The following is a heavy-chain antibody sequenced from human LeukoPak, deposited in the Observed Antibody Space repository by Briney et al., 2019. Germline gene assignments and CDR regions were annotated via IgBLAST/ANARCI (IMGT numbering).Heavy chain of an antibody. Sequence: SETLSLTCTVSGGSISSSSYYWGWIRQPPGKGLEWIGSIYYSGSTYYNPSLKSRVTISVDTSKNQFSLKLSSVTAADTAVYYCARIAAAGRYYYYGMDVWGQGTTVTVSS. CDR2: IYYSGST. D-gene: IGHD6-13*01. V-gene: IGHV4-39*01. CDR1: GGSISSSSYY. J-gene: IGHJ6*02. CDR3: ARIAAAGRYYYYGMDV.